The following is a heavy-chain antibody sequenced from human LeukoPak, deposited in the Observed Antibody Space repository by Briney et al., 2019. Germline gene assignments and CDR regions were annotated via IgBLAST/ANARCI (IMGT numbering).Heavy chain of an antibody. Sequence: PSETLSLTCAVYGGSFSGYYWSWVRQTPGKGLEWIGEINHSGSTNYNPSLKSRVTISVDTSKNQFSRTLTSVTAADTAVYYCARSYDSRGYYYYGMDVWGQGTTVTVSS. V-gene: IGHV4-34*01. CDR2: INHSGST. CDR1: GGSFSGYY. J-gene: IGHJ6*02. D-gene: IGHD3-22*01. CDR3: ARSYDSRGYYYYGMDV.